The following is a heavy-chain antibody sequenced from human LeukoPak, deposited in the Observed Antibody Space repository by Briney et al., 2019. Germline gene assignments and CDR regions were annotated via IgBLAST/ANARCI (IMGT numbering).Heavy chain of an antibody. D-gene: IGHD3-10*01. J-gene: IGHJ4*02. CDR1: GFDVSRNY. Sequence: GGSLRLSCAASGFDVSRNYMNWVRQAPGKGLEWVSAIYSGGNTYYADSVKGRFTISRDNSKNTLYLQMNSLRAEDTAVYYCARGGARGPLDYWGQGTLVTVSS. V-gene: IGHV3-53*01. CDR2: IYSGGNT. CDR3: ARGGARGPLDY.